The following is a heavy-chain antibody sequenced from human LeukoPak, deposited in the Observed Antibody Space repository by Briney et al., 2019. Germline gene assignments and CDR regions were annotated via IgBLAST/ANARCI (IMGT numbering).Heavy chain of an antibody. V-gene: IGHV1-8*01. CDR3: ARSYYGSGSYYNPYYYYYYGMDV. D-gene: IGHD3-10*01. CDR2: MNPNSGNT. Sequence: GASVKVSCKASGYTFTSYDINWVRQATGQGLEWMGWMNPNSGNTGYAQKFQGRVTMTRNTSISTAYMELSSLRSEDTAVYYCARSYYGSGSYYNPYYYYYYGMDVWGQGTTVTVSS. CDR1: GYTFTSYD. J-gene: IGHJ6*02.